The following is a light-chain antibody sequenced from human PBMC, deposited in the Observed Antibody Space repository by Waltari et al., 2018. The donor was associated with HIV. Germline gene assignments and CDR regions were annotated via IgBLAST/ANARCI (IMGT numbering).Light chain of an antibody. CDR1: TSNIGDNY. V-gene: IGLV1-51*01. J-gene: IGLJ3*02. CDR3: ETWENSLSAGV. Sequence: QSVLTQPPSVSAAPGQKVTISCSGRTSNIGDNYVSWYQQLPGTAPKLLSYGNDKRPSGIPDRFSGSKSGTSATLDITGVQSGDGADYYCETWENSLSAGVFGGGTKLTVL. CDR2: GND.